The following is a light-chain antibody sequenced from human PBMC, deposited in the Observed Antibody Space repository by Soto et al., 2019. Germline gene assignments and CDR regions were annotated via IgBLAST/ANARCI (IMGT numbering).Light chain of an antibody. J-gene: IGKJ1*01. CDR2: DAS. V-gene: IGKV3-11*01. CDR1: QSISSY. Sequence: TQSPSSLSASVGDRVTITCRASQSISSYLAWYQQKPGQAPRLLIYDASHRATGIPARFSGSGSGTDFTLTISSLEPEDFAVYYCQQRSNWPQWTFGQGTKVEIK. CDR3: QQRSNWPQWT.